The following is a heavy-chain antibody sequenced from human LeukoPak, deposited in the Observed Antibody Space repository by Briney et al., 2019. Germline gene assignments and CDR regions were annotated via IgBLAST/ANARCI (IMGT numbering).Heavy chain of an antibody. V-gene: IGHV3-15*01. CDR1: GFTIGTAW. J-gene: IGHJ6*04. CDR2: IKSEGEGATT. CDR3: IAHFPYFYGFDV. Sequence: GGSLRLSCVSSGFTIGTAWMSWVRQAPGEGLEWLGHIKSEGEGATTDYAAPAKGRFAISRDDSKNMIYLQMSSLKIDDTAIYYCIAHFPYFYGFDVWGKGTTVTVSS. D-gene: IGHD3-3*02.